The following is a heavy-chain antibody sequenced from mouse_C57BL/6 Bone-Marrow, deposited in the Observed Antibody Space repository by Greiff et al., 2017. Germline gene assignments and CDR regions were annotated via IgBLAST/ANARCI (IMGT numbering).Heavy chain of an antibody. CDR1: GYTFTSYW. V-gene: IGHV1-52*01. Sequence: QVQLQQPGAELVRPGSSVKLSCKASGYTFTSYWMHWVKQRPIQGLEWIGNIDPSDSETHYNQKFKDKATVTVDKSSSTAYMQLSSLTSEDSAVYYCARGGLRRGYYYAMDYWGQGTSVTVSS. CDR2: IDPSDSET. J-gene: IGHJ4*01. D-gene: IGHD2-4*01. CDR3: ARGGLRRGYYYAMDY.